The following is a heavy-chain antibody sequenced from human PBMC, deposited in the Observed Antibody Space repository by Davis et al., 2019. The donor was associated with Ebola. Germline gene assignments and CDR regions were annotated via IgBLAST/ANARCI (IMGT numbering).Heavy chain of an antibody. CDR1: GYTFTTYP. CDR2: INTNTGNP. V-gene: IGHV7-4-1*02. J-gene: IGHJ6*02. CDR3: ARDRHYYGMDV. Sequence: AASVKVSCKASGYTFTTYPMNWVRQAPGQGFEWMGWINTNTGNPTYAQGFTGRFVFSLDTSVSTAYLQISSLKAEDTAVYYCARDRHYYGMDVWGQGTTVTVSS.